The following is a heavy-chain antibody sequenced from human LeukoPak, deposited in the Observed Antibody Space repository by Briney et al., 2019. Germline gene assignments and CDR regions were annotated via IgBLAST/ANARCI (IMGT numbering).Heavy chain of an antibody. Sequence: GGSLRLSCAASGFTFSSYAMSWVRQAPGKGLEWVSAISGSGGSTYYADSVKGRFTISRDNSKNTLYLQMNSLRAEDTAVYYCAKDRNYDILTGYSPRFDYWGQGTLVTVSS. V-gene: IGHV3-23*01. CDR2: ISGSGGST. CDR3: AKDRNYDILTGYSPRFDY. J-gene: IGHJ4*02. D-gene: IGHD3-9*01. CDR1: GFTFSSYA.